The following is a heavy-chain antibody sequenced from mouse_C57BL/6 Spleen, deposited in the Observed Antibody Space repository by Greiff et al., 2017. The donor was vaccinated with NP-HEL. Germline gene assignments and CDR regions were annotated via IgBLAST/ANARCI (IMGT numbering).Heavy chain of an antibody. CDR2: ISSGGSYT. Sequence: EVKVVESGGDLVKPGGSLKLSCAASGFTFSSYGMSWVRQTPDKRLEWVATISSGGSYTYYPDSVKGRFTISRDNAKNTLYLQMSSLKSEDTAMYYCARRGGEKTPYYFDCWGQGTTLTVAS. J-gene: IGHJ2*01. V-gene: IGHV5-6*02. CDR3: ARRGGEKTPYYFDC. CDR1: GFTFSSYG.